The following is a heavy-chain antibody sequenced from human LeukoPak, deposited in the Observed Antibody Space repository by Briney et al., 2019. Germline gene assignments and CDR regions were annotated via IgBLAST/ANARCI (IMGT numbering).Heavy chain of an antibody. D-gene: IGHD6-19*01. CDR3: ARPVAGTVDAFDI. CDR1: GGSISSYY. Sequence: SETLSLTCTVSGGSISSYYRSWIRQPPGKGLEWIGYIYYSGSTNYNPSLKSRVTISVDTSKNQFSLKLSSVTAADTAVFYCARPVAGTVDAFDIWGQGTLVTVSS. J-gene: IGHJ3*02. CDR2: IYYSGST. V-gene: IGHV4-59*08.